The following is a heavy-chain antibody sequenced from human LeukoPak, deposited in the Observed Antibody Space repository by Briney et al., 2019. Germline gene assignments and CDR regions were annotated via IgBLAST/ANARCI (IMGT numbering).Heavy chain of an antibody. CDR2: INHRGST. J-gene: IGHJ4*02. V-gene: IGHV4-34*01. Sequence: SETLSLTCTVSGGSISGYYWSWIRQPPGKGLEWIGEINHRGSTNYNPSLKSRVTISVDTSKNQFSLKLSSVTAADTAVYYCARATPDYYYDSSGYYYSEDYWGQGTLVTVSS. D-gene: IGHD3-22*01. CDR3: ARATPDYYYDSSGYYYSEDY. CDR1: GGSISGYY.